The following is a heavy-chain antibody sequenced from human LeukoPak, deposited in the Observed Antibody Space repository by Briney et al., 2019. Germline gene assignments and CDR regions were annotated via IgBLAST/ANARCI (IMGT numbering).Heavy chain of an antibody. CDR3: ARGFDAHNAFDI. V-gene: IGHV4-30-4*01. CDR1: GGSISSSDYY. J-gene: IGHJ3*02. Sequence: SETLSLTCTVSGGSISSSDYYWSWIRQPRGKGLEWIGYIYYSGSTSYNPSLKSRVTISVDTSKNQFSLKLTSVTAADTAVYYCARGFDAHNAFDIWGQGTMVTVSS. D-gene: IGHD3-9*01. CDR2: IYYSGST.